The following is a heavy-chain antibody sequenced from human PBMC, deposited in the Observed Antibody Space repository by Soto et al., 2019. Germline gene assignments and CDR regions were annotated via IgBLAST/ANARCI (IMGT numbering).Heavy chain of an antibody. J-gene: IGHJ6*02. V-gene: IGHV4-31*03. CDR2: IHNSGST. CDR1: GGSISSGGDY. Sequence: QVQLQESGPGLVKPSQTLSLTCTVSGGSISSGGDYWSWIRLRPGKGLEWIGYIHNSGSTHYTPSPRCRVTISVATSKNHFSLKLSSVTAADPAVYYCAGENGIAIEGYYYGMDVWGQGTTVTVSS. CDR3: AGENGIAIEGYYYGMDV. D-gene: IGHD6-13*01.